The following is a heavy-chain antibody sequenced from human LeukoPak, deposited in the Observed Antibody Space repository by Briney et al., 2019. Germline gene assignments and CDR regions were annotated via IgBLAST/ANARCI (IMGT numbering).Heavy chain of an antibody. J-gene: IGHJ4*02. CDR3: AKVPLDDSSGFMLDY. Sequence: GGSLRLSCAASGFTFSDYSMNWVRQAPGKGLEWVSYIGSRSNRIYYADSVKGRFTISRDNAKNSLYLQMNSLRAEDTAVYYCAKVPLDDSSGFMLDYWGQGTLVTVSS. V-gene: IGHV3-48*04. D-gene: IGHD3-22*01. CDR1: GFTFSDYS. CDR2: IGSRSNRI.